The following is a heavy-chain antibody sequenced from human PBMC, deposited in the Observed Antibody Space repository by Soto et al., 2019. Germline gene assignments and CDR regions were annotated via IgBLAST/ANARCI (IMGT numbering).Heavy chain of an antibody. CDR3: ARDLSIAARPNYYYGMDV. CDR2: ISSSSSYI. V-gene: IGHV3-21*01. CDR1: GFTFSSYS. D-gene: IGHD6-6*01. Sequence: GGSLRLSCAASGFTFSSYSMNWVRQAPGKGLEWVSSISSSSSYIYYADSVKGRFTISRDNAKNSLYLQMNSLRAEDTAVYYCARDLSIAARPNYYYGMDVWGQVTTVTVSS. J-gene: IGHJ6*02.